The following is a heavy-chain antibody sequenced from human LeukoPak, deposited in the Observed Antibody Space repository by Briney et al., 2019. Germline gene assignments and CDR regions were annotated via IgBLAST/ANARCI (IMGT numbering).Heavy chain of an antibody. Sequence: SETLSLTCTVSGYSINSGYFWGWVRQPPGMGPEWIGSIFHTGDVYYNPSLRSRVTLSIDTSRNQVSLKLSSVTAADTAVYYCARGGWNKFDYWGQGTLVTVSS. CDR3: ARGGWNKFDY. J-gene: IGHJ4*02. CDR2: IFHTGDV. V-gene: IGHV4-38-2*02. CDR1: GYSINSGYF. D-gene: IGHD3-22*01.